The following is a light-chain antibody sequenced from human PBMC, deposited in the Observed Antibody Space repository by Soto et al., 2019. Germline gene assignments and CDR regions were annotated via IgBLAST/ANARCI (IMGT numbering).Light chain of an antibody. CDR2: DTH. Sequence: QAVVTQEPSLTVSPGGTVTLTCASSTGSVTSGHYPYWFQQKPGQAPRTLSYDTHNRHSWTPARFSGSLIGGKAALTLSGAQPEDDADYSCLLYYSNILFFGGGTKLTVL. V-gene: IGLV7-46*01. CDR3: LLYYSNILF. J-gene: IGLJ2*01. CDR1: TGSVTSGHY.